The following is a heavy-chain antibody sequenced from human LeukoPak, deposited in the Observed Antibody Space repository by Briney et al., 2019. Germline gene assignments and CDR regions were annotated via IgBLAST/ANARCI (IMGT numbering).Heavy chain of an antibody. J-gene: IGHJ2*01. D-gene: IGHD6-13*01. V-gene: IGHV4-34*01. CDR3: ARPGIAAAEGRYFDL. CDR1: GGSFSGYY. CDR2: INHSGST. Sequence: SETLSLTCAVYGGSFSGYYWSWIRQPPGKGLEWIGEINHSGSTNYNPSLKSRVTISVDTSKNQFSLKLSPVTAADTAVYYCARPGIAAAEGRYFDLWGRGTLVTVSS.